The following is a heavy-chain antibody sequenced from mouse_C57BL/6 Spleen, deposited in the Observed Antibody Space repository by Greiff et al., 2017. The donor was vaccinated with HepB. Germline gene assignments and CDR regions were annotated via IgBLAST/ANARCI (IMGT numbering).Heavy chain of an antibody. CDR1: GYAFSSSW. V-gene: IGHV1-82*01. J-gene: IGHJ2*01. CDR3: ARYYYGSSYFDY. CDR2: IYPGDGDT. Sequence: QVQLQQPGPELVKPGASVKISCKASGYAFSSSWMNWVKQRPGKGLEWIGRIYPGDGDTNYNGKFKGKATLTADKSSSTAYMQLSSLTSEDSAVYFCARYYYGSSYFDYWGQGTTLTVSS. D-gene: IGHD1-1*01.